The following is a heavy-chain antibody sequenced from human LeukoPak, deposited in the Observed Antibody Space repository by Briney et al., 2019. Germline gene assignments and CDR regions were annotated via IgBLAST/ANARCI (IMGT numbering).Heavy chain of an antibody. D-gene: IGHD3-10*01. CDR3: ARVITMVRGSPIPGPYFDY. CDR1: RGTFRSYA. Sequence: SVKVSCKASRGTFRSYAISWVRQAPGQGLEWMGGIIPIFGTANYAQKFQGRVTITADKSTSTAYMELSSLRSEDTAVYYCARVITMVRGSPIPGPYFDYWGQGTLVTVSS. V-gene: IGHV1-69*06. J-gene: IGHJ4*02. CDR2: IIPIFGTA.